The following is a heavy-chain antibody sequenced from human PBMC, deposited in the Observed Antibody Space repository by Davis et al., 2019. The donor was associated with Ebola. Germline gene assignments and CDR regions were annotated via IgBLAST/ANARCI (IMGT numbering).Heavy chain of an antibody. CDR2: IIPMLGIT. CDR1: GGTFSTYA. Sequence: AASVKVSCKASGGTFSTYAIDWVRRAPGQGLEWMGRIIPMLGITNYAQRFQGKVTITADKSTSTAYMGLSSLRSEDTAMYYCARDLGTAMATEWGQGTLVTVSS. V-gene: IGHV1-69*04. J-gene: IGHJ4*02. D-gene: IGHD5-18*01. CDR3: ARDLGTAMATE.